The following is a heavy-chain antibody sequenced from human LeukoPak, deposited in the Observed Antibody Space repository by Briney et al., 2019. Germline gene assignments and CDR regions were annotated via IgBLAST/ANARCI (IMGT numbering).Heavy chain of an antibody. CDR1: GGSISSYY. Sequence: SETLSLTCTVSGGSISSYYWSWIRQPPGKGLEWIGYIYYSGSTNYNPSLKSRVTISVDTSKNQFSLKLSSVTDADTAVYYCEILPGFRDAFDFWGQGTMVTVSS. CDR3: EILPGFRDAFDF. CDR2: IYYSGST. V-gene: IGHV4-59*08. J-gene: IGHJ3*01.